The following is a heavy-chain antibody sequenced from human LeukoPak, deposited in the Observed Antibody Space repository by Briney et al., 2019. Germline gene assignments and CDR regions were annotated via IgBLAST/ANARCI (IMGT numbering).Heavy chain of an antibody. Sequence: PGGSLRLSCAASGFPFSSYSMNWVRQAPGEGLEWVANIKQDGGEIYYVDSVKGRFTISRDNAKNSLYLQMNSLRAEDTAVYYCAELGITMIGGVWGKGTTVTISS. CDR1: GFPFSSYS. V-gene: IGHV3-7*01. J-gene: IGHJ6*04. CDR3: AELGITMIGGV. CDR2: IKQDGGEI. D-gene: IGHD3-10*02.